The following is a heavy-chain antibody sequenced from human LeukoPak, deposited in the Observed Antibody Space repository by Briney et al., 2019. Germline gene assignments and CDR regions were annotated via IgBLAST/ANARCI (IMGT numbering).Heavy chain of an antibody. V-gene: IGHV1-46*01. Sequence: ASVKVSCKASGYTFTSYYMHWVRQAPGQGLEWMVIINPSGGSTSYAQKFQGRVTMTRDMSTSTVYMELSSLRSEDTAVYYCARGPDYYDSSGLGDYWGQGTLVTVSS. CDR3: ARGPDYYDSSGLGDY. D-gene: IGHD3-22*01. CDR2: INPSGGST. CDR1: GYTFTSYY. J-gene: IGHJ4*02.